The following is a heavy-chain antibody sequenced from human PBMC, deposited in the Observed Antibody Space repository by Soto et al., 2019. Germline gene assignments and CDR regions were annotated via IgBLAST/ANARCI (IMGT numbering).Heavy chain of an antibody. CDR3: ARCKIANGPPNYSHFDMDV. D-gene: IGHD2-8*01. Sequence: QVQLQQWGAGLLKPSETLSLTCAVYGGSFSGYYWSWIRQPPGKGLEWIGEINHSGSTNYNPSLQSVLTRSVTTSQIHFSKKLSSVTAADTAVYYCARCKIANGPPNYSHFDMDVRGPGTTVTVSS. J-gene: IGHJ6*01. CDR2: INHSGST. V-gene: IGHV4-34*01. CDR1: GGSFSGYY.